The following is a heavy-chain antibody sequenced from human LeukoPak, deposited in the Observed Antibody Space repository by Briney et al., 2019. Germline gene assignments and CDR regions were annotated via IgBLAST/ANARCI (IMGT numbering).Heavy chain of an antibody. D-gene: IGHD2-8*01. CDR1: GFTFSSYS. V-gene: IGHV3-21*01. CDR3: ARDKGVEESPDY. J-gene: IGHJ4*02. CDR2: ISGSSTYI. Sequence: GGSLRLSCAASGFTFSSYSMNWVRQAPGKGLEWVSSISGSSTYIFYADSVKGRFTISRDNAKNSPYLQMNSLRAEDTAVYYCARDKGVEESPDYWGQGTLVTVSS.